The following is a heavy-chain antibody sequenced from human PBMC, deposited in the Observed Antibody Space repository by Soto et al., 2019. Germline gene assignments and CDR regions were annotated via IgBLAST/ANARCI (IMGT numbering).Heavy chain of an antibody. CDR3: ARVYCSGGSCYLGSSYYYGMGV. D-gene: IGHD2-15*01. CDR1: GGTFSNYA. CDR2: IIPIFVTA. V-gene: IGHV1-69*13. J-gene: IGHJ6*01. Sequence: SVKVSCKVSGGTFSNYAISWVRQAPGHGLEWMGGIIPIFVTAHYAQKFQGRVTITADESTSTAYMELSSLRSEDTAIYYCARVYCSGGSCYLGSSYYYGMGVWGQGTTVTVSS.